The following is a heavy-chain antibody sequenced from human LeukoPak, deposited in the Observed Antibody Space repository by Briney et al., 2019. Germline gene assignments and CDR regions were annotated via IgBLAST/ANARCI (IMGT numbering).Heavy chain of an antibody. CDR2: ISHDGSDK. Sequence: GGSLRLSCAASGFTFSTYGMHWVRQAPGQGLQWVSFISHDGSDKYYADSVKGRFAISRDNSKNTLYLQMNSLRAEDTAVYYCARERGAGLSSSWVDYWGQGTLVTVSS. CDR3: ARERGAGLSSSWVDY. J-gene: IGHJ4*02. CDR1: GFTFSTYG. V-gene: IGHV3-30*03. D-gene: IGHD6-13*01.